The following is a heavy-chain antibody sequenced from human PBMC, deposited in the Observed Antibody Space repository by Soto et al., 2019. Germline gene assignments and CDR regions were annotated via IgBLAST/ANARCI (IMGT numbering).Heavy chain of an antibody. CDR2: ISGGGGST. CDR3: AKYSEYSGYDGTYFDY. D-gene: IGHD5-12*01. CDR1: GFTFGTYA. Sequence: GGSLRLSCAASGFTFGTYAMSWVRQAPGKGLDWVSTISGGGGSTYYADSVKGRFTISRDNSKSTLYLQMNSLRAEDTAVYYCAKYSEYSGYDGTYFDYWGQGSLVTVSS. J-gene: IGHJ4*02. V-gene: IGHV3-23*01.